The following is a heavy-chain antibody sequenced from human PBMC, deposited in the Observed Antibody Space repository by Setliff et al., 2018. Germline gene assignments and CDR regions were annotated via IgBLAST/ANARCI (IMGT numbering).Heavy chain of an antibody. CDR2: INPNSGGT. Sequence: GASVKVSCKASGGTFSSYAISWVRQAPGQGLEWMGWINPNSGGTNYAQKLQGRVTMTIDTFTSTVYMELRNLRSDDTAVYYCARDYRGELHYWGQGTLVTVSS. CDR1: GGTFSSYA. V-gene: IGHV1-18*01. J-gene: IGHJ4*02. D-gene: IGHD1-26*01. CDR3: ARDYRGELHY.